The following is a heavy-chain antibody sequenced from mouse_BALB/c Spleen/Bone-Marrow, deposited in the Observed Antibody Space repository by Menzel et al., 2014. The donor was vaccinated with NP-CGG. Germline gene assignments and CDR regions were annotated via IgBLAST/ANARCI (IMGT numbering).Heavy chain of an antibody. CDR3: ASYYCGSSYGFAY. CDR2: IDPANGNT. J-gene: IGHJ3*01. CDR1: GFNIKDTY. Sequence: EVKLMESGAELVKPGASVKLSCTASGFNIKDTYMHWVKQRPEQGLEWIGRIDPANGNTKYDPKFQGKATITADTSSNTACLQFSSLTSEDTDVYYCASYYCGSSYGFAYWGQGTLVTVSA. D-gene: IGHD1-1*01. V-gene: IGHV14-3*02.